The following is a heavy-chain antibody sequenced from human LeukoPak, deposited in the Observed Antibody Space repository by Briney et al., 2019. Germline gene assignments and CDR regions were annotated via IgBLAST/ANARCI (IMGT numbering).Heavy chain of an antibody. J-gene: IGHJ3*02. Sequence: GGSLRLSCAASGFTFTSYSMNWVRQAPGKGLEWVANIKQDGSEKYYVDSVKGRFTISRDNAKNSLYLQMNSLRAEDTAVYYCARGPYYYDGDAFDIWGQGTMVTVSS. CDR1: GFTFTSYS. CDR3: ARGPYYYDGDAFDI. V-gene: IGHV3-7*01. D-gene: IGHD3-22*01. CDR2: IKQDGSEK.